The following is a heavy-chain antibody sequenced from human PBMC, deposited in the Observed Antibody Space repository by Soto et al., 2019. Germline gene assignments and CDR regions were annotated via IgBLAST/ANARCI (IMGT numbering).Heavy chain of an antibody. Sequence: GGSMRLSCAVSGLNFSTYSRNWVRQAPGKGLEWVSSISGSSSHIYYADSVKGRFTISRDNAKNSLYLQMNSLRAEDTAVYYCATCGGGGCLQNYGMDVWGQGTTVTVSS. CDR2: ISGSSSHI. CDR3: ATCGGGGCLQNYGMDV. D-gene: IGHD2-15*01. J-gene: IGHJ6*02. V-gene: IGHV3-21*01. CDR1: GLNFSTYS.